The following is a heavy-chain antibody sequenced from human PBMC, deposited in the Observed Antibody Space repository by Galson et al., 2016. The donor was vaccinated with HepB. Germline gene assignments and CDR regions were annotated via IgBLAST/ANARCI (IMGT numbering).Heavy chain of an antibody. J-gene: IGHJ4*02. CDR3: ARLIGATYDSSGIDY. CDR1: GFTFRNYA. D-gene: IGHD3-22*01. V-gene: IGHV3-30*19. Sequence: SLRLSCAASGFTFRNYAMFWARQAPGKGLEWVTVISTDGTNKFYADSVRGRFTVSRDNSENTLYLQMNSLRVEDTAVYYCARLIGATYDSSGIDYWGQGTLVTVSP. CDR2: ISTDGTNK.